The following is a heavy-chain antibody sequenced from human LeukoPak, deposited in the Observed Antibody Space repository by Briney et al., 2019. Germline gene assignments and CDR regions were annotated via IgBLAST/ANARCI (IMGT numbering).Heavy chain of an antibody. CDR1: GYTFTSYG. V-gene: IGHV1-18*01. Sequence: ASVKVSCKASGYTFTSYGISWVRQPPGQGLEWMGWIRVYNGNTNYAQKFQGRVAMTTDTSTSTAYMELRSLRSDDTAVYYCARQRVIYGSGSTPFYYFDYWGQGTLVTVSS. CDR2: IRVYNGNT. J-gene: IGHJ4*02. D-gene: IGHD3-10*01. CDR3: ARQRVIYGSGSTPFYYFDY.